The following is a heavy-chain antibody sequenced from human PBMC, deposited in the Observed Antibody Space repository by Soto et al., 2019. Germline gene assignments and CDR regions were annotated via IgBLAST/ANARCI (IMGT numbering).Heavy chain of an antibody. CDR2: IIPIFGTA. J-gene: IGHJ6*02. V-gene: IGHV1-69*13. D-gene: IGHD3-3*01. CDR1: GGTFSSYA. CDR3: ARENSETIFGVVTTDGSYYYYGMDV. Sequence: SVKVSCKASGGTFSSYAISWVRQAPGQGLEWMGGIIPIFGTANYAQKFQGRVTITADESTSTAYMELSSLRSEDTAVYYCARENSETIFGVVTTDGSYYYYGMDVWGQGTTVTVSS.